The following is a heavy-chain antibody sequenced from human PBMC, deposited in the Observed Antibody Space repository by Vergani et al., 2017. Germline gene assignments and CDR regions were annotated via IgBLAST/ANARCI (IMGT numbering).Heavy chain of an antibody. CDR2: ISSSSSTI. D-gene: IGHD4-11*01. CDR1: GFTFSSYS. V-gene: IGHV3-48*01. J-gene: IGHJ6*03. Sequence: EVQLVESGGGLVQPGGSLRLSCAASGFTFSSYSMNWVRQAPGKGLEWVSYISSSSSTIYYADSVKGRFTISRDNAKTSLYLQMNSLRAEDTAVYYCARDSPPDYSNYFTYYYYYYYMDVWGKGTTVTVSS. CDR3: ARDSPPDYSNYFTYYYYYYYMDV.